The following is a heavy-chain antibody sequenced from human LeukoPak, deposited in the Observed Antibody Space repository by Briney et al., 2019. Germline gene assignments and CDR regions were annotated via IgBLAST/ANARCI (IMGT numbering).Heavy chain of an antibody. Sequence: SETLSLTCTVSGGSISSYYWSWIRQPPGKGLEWIGYIYYSGSTNYNPSLKSRVTISVDTSKNQFSLKLSSVTAADTAVCYCARVESGYGDYLHTALAEYFQHWGQGTLVTVSS. D-gene: IGHD4-17*01. CDR2: IYYSGST. V-gene: IGHV4-59*01. CDR3: ARVESGYGDYLHTALAEYFQH. J-gene: IGHJ1*01. CDR1: GGSISSYY.